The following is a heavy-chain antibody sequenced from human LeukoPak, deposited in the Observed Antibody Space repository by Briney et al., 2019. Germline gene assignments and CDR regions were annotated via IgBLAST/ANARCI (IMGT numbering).Heavy chain of an antibody. D-gene: IGHD4-17*01. Sequence: GGSLRLSCAASEFDFSTHAMTWVRQAPVKGLEWVSAISISGTKTYYADSVKGRFTISRDNSKNTLYLQMYSLRAEDTAVYYCANEIRPNDYWGQGTLVTVSS. J-gene: IGHJ4*02. CDR1: EFDFSTHA. CDR2: ISISGTKT. V-gene: IGHV3-23*01. CDR3: ANEIRPNDY.